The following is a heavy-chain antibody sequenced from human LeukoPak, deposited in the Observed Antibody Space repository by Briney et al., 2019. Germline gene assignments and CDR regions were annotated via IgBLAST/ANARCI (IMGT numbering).Heavy chain of an antibody. CDR2: IYHTGST. J-gene: IGHJ5*02. CDR3: ARVGDGYNLCWFDP. CDR1: GYSISSVYY. D-gene: IGHD5-24*01. V-gene: IGHV4-38-2*02. Sequence: SETLSLTCTVSGYSISSVYYWGWIRQPPGKGLEWIGNIYHTGSTYYNPSLKSRVTISLDTSKNQFSLKVSSVTAADTAVYYCARVGDGYNLCWFDPWGQGTLVTVSS.